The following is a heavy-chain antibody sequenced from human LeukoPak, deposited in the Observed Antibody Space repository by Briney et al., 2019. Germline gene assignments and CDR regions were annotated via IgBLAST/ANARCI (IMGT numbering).Heavy chain of an antibody. D-gene: IGHD6-19*01. V-gene: IGHV1-2*02. CDR3: ARGDSSGRPWNNWFDP. CDR1: GYTFTGYY. CDR2: INPNSGGT. Sequence: VASVKVSCKASGYTFTGYYMHWVRQAPGQGLEWMGWINPNSGGTNYAQKFQGRVTMTRDTSISTAYMELSRLRSDDTAVYYCARGDSSGRPWNNWFDPWGQGTLVTVSS. J-gene: IGHJ5*02.